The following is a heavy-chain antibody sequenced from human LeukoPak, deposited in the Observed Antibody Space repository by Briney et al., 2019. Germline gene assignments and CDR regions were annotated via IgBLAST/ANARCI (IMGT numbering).Heavy chain of an antibody. J-gene: IGHJ4*02. D-gene: IGHD3/OR15-3a*01. CDR1: GFTLGDYA. Sequence: PGGSLRLSCTGSGFTLGDYALSWVRQAPGKGLEWIGSIRSEAYGGSTQYAASVAGRFTISRDDSDDIVYLQMNSLQIDDTAVYYCTRDEKQSYFDTTAFWTLFDYWGQGTLVTVSS. V-gene: IGHV3-49*04. CDR2: IRSEAYGGST. CDR3: TRDEKQSYFDTTAFWTLFDY.